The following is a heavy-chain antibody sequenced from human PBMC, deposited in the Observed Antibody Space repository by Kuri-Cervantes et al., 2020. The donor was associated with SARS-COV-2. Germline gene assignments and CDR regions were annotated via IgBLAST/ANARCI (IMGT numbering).Heavy chain of an antibody. CDR2: ISTSSSYT. D-gene: IGHD6-13*01. CDR3: AREGIAGPFDY. CDR1: GFTFSSYS. Sequence: GGSLRLSCAASGFTFSSYSMNWVRQAPGKGLEWVSSISTSSSYTYYADSVKGRFTISRDNAKNSLYLQMNSLRAEDTAVYYCAREGIAGPFDYWGQGTLVTVSS. V-gene: IGHV3-21*01. J-gene: IGHJ4*02.